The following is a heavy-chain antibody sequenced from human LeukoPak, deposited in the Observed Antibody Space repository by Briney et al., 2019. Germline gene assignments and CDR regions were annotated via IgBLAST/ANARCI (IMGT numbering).Heavy chain of an antibody. CDR2: ISSGSSAI. D-gene: IGHD1-26*01. CDR3: ARGGVGATKGAIDI. V-gene: IGHV3-48*01. CDR1: GFTFRRYS. Sequence: HTGGSLRLSCVASGFTFRRYSMNWVRQAPGKGLEWVSYISSGSSAISYADSMKGRFTISRDNAGNSLYLQMNSLRAEDTALYYCARGGVGATKGAIDIWGQGTMVTVSS. J-gene: IGHJ3*02.